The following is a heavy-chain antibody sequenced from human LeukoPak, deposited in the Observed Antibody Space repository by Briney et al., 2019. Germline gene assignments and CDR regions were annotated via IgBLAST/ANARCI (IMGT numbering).Heavy chain of an antibody. CDR1: GFTFSSYW. V-gene: IGHV3-74*01. Sequence: GSLRLSCAASGFTFSSYWMHWVRQVPGKGLVWVSRIISDGSSTSYADSVKGRFTISRDNSKNTLYLQMNSLRAEDTAVYYCARVKAGYYYYMDVWGRGTTVTVSS. J-gene: IGHJ6*03. CDR3: ARVKAGYYYYMDV. CDR2: IISDGSST. D-gene: IGHD3-10*01.